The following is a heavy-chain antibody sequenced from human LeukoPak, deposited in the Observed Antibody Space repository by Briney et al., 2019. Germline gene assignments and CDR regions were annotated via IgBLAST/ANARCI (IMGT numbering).Heavy chain of an antibody. V-gene: IGHV3-30-3*01. Sequence: PGGSLRLSCAASGFTFRSYAMHWVRQAPGKGLEWVAVISYDGSNKYYADSVKGRFTISRDNSKNTLYLQMYSLRAEDTAVYYCARGETAMVAHGYYYGMDVWGQGTTVTVSS. D-gene: IGHD5-18*01. CDR1: GFTFRSYA. CDR3: ARGETAMVAHGYYYGMDV. J-gene: IGHJ6*02. CDR2: ISYDGSNK.